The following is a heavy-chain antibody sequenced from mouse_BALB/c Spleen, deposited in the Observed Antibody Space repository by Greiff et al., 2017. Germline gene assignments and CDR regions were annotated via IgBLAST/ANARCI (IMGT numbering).Heavy chain of an antibody. Sequence: VQLQQSGPGLVKPSQSLSLTCTVTGYSITSDYAWNWIRQFPGNKLEWMGYISYSGSTSYNPSLKSRISITRDTSKNQFFLQLNSVTTEDTATYYCAKTPDYDVGRDYAMDYWGQGTSVTVSS. D-gene: IGHD2-4*01. CDR1: GYSITSDYA. CDR3: AKTPDYDVGRDYAMDY. J-gene: IGHJ4*01. CDR2: ISYSGST. V-gene: IGHV3-2*02.